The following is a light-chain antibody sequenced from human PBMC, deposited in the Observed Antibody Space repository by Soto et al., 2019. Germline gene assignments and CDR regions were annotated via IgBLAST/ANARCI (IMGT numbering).Light chain of an antibody. CDR3: SSYTSSHTYV. CDR1: SIDVGGYNY. Sequence: QSALTQPASVSGSPGQSITVSCTGTSIDVGGYNYVSWYQQHPCKAPKLMIYEVSNRPSGVSNRFSGSKSGNTASLTISGLQDEDEADYFCSSYTSSHTYVFGSGTKLTVL. CDR2: EVS. V-gene: IGLV2-14*01. J-gene: IGLJ1*01.